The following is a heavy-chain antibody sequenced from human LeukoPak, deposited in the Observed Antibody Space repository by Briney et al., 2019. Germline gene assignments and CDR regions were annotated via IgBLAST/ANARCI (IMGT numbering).Heavy chain of an antibody. D-gene: IGHD6-19*01. V-gene: IGHV4-59*08. CDR1: GGSISSFY. Sequence: SETLSLTCTVAGGSISSFYWSWLRQSPGKGLEWIGYVYYSGSTDYNPSLKSRVTISVDTSEISLRLSSVTAADTAVYYCARGSGSFDYWGQGTLVTVSS. J-gene: IGHJ4*02. CDR3: ARGSGSFDY. CDR2: VYYSGST.